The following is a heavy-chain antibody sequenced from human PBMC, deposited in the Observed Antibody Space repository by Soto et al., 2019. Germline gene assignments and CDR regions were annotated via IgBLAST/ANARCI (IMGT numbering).Heavy chain of an antibody. CDR1: GFTFENYA. Sequence: GGSLRLSCVASGFTFENYAMSWVRQAPGKGLEWVSAISGSGGTTYYSDSVKGRFTISRDNSKNTVYLQMNDLRVEDAAEYYCARAFGGAHYWGQGTLVTVSS. CDR2: ISGSGGTT. CDR3: ARAFGGAHY. V-gene: IGHV3-23*01. D-gene: IGHD3-16*01. J-gene: IGHJ4*02.